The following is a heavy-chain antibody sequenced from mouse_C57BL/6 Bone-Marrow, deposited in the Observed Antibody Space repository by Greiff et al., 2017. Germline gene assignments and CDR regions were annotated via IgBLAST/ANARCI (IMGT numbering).Heavy chain of an antibody. J-gene: IGHJ4*01. CDR3: TPIYYDAMDY. Sequence: VQLQQSGAELVRPGASVKLSCTASGFNIKDDYMHWVKQRPEQGLEWIGWIDPENGDTEYASKFQGKATITADTSSNTADLQLSSLTSEDTAVYYCTPIYYDAMDYWGQGTAVTVSS. CDR1: GFNIKDDY. CDR2: IDPENGDT. V-gene: IGHV14-4*01. D-gene: IGHD2-1*01.